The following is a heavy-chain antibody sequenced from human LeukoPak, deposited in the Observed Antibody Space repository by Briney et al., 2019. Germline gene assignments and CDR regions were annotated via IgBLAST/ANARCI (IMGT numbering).Heavy chain of an antibody. CDR1: GFTFSSYA. V-gene: IGHV3-23*01. Sequence: GGSLRLSCAASGFTFSSYAMSWVRQAPGKGLEWVSAIRGSGGSTYYADSVKGRFTISRDNSKNTLYLQMNSLRAEDTAVYYCAKGSSSGWSFDYWGQGTLVTVSS. D-gene: IGHD6-19*01. J-gene: IGHJ4*02. CDR2: IRGSGGST. CDR3: AKGSSSGWSFDY.